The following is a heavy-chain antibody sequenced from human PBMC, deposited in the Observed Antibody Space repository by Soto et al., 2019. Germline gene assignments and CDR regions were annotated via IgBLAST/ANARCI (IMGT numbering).Heavy chain of an antibody. V-gene: IGHV3-23*01. CDR1: GFTFGIYG. J-gene: IGHJ4*02. CDR2: ISGDGGKT. Sequence: EVQLLESGGGLVQPGASLRLSCAASGFTFGIYGMTWVRQAPGKGLEWVSVISGDGGKTYYADSVKGRFTVSRDNSKNTLYLQMNFLGAEDTAVYYCARDGGYDLRCFSDFWGQGTLVTVSS. D-gene: IGHD5-12*01. CDR3: ARDGGYDLRCFSDF.